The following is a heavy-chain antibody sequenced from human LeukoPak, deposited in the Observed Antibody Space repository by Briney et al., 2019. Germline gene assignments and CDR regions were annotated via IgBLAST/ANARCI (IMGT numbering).Heavy chain of an antibody. D-gene: IGHD1-26*01. V-gene: IGHV3-53*01. CDR2: ISSGGAT. CDR1: GFTVSNNY. J-gene: IGHJ5*02. Sequence: GGSLRLSCAASGFTVSNNYMRWVRQAPGKGREWVSSISSGGATKYAASVKGRFTISRDNSQNPLYLQMNSLRPEDTAVYYCARDREGPWGQGTLVTVSS. CDR3: ARDREGP.